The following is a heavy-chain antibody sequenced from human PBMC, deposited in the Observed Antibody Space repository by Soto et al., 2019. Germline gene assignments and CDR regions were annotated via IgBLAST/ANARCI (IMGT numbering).Heavy chain of an antibody. J-gene: IGHJ3*02. CDR2: IWYDGSNK. D-gene: IGHD5-18*01. Sequence: PGGSLRLSCAASGFTFSSYGMHWVRQAPGKGLDWVAVIWYDGSNKYYGDSVKGRFTISRDNSKNTLYLQMNSLRAEDTAMYYCAREGTPLVTNAAFDIWGQGTMVTVSS. CDR3: AREGTPLVTNAAFDI. CDR1: GFTFSSYG. V-gene: IGHV3-33*01.